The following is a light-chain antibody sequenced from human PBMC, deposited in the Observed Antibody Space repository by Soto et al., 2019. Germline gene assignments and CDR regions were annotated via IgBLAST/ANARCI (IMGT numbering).Light chain of an antibody. V-gene: IGKV3-15*01. CDR2: RAS. Sequence: EIVLTQSPGTLSLSPGERATLSCRASHTIYSNVAWYQQRPGQAPRLLIYRASARATGIPARFSGSGSGTEFTLTIGSLQSEDSAVYYCQQYQNLWTFGQGTKVDIK. CDR1: HTIYSN. J-gene: IGKJ1*01. CDR3: QQYQNLWT.